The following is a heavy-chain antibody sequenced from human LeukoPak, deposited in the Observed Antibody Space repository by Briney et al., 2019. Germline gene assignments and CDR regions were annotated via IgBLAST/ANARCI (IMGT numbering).Heavy chain of an antibody. CDR1: GGTFSSYA. CDR3: AREATRGATWVKLHY. V-gene: IGHV1-69*01. CDR2: IIPIFGTA. J-gene: IGHJ4*02. D-gene: IGHD1-26*01. Sequence: SVKVSCKAAGGTFSSYAISWVRQAPGQGLEWMGGIIPIFGTANYAQKFQGRVTITADESTSTAYMELSSLRSEDTAVYYCAREATRGATWVKLHYWGQGTLVTVSS.